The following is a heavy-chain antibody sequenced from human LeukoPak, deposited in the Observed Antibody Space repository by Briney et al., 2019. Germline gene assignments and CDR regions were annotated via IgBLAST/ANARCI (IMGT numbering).Heavy chain of an antibody. CDR3: AREICRYCSSTSTS. V-gene: IGHV4-34*01. Sequence: SETLSLTCAVYGGSFSGYYWSWIRQPPGEGLEWIGEINHSGSTNYNPSLKSRVTISVDMSKNQFSLKLSSVTAADTAVYYCAREICRYCSSTSTSWGQGTLVTVSS. CDR1: GGSFSGYY. CDR2: INHSGST. D-gene: IGHD2-2*01. J-gene: IGHJ5*02.